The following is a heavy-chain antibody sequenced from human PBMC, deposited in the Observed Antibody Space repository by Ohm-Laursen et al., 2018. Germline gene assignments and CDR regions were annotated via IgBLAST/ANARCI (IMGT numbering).Heavy chain of an antibody. Sequence: SLRLSFSASVFTFNNYAMSWVRQAPGKGLEWVSYISSSGSTIYYADSVKGRFTISRDNAKNSLYLQMNSLRAEDTAVYYCARDSEPGYSSSWEEYYYYGMDVWGQGTTVTVSS. D-gene: IGHD6-13*01. CDR1: VFTFNNYA. CDR2: ISSSGSTI. J-gene: IGHJ6*02. CDR3: ARDSEPGYSSSWEEYYYYGMDV. V-gene: IGHV3-11*01.